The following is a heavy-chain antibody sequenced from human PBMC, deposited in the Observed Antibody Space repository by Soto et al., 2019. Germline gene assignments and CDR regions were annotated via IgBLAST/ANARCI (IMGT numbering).Heavy chain of an antibody. CDR1: GFTFSSYS. CDR3: AREGGDLNWFDP. Sequence: PGGSLRLSCAASGFTFSSYSMNWVRQAPGKGLEWVSYISSSSSTIYYADSVKGRFTISRDNAKNSLYLQMNSLRAEDTAVYYCAREGGDLNWFDPWGQGTLVTSPQ. D-gene: IGHD4-17*01. V-gene: IGHV3-48*01. CDR2: ISSSSSTI. J-gene: IGHJ5*02.